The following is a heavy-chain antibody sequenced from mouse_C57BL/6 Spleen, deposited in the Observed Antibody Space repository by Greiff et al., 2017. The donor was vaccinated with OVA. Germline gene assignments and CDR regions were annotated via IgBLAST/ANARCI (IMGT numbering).Heavy chain of an antibody. CDR2: IYPGDGGT. D-gene: IGHD2-1*01. V-gene: IGHV1-80*01. Sequence: VQLQESGAELVKPGASVTISCKASGYAFSSYWMNWVKQRPGKGLEWIGKIYPGDGGTNYNGKFKGKATLTADKSSSTAYMQLISLSSEDYAVYYCARSGIYYGNYVRAMDYWGQGTSVTVSS. J-gene: IGHJ4*01. CDR3: ARSGIYYGNYVRAMDY. CDR1: GYAFSSYW.